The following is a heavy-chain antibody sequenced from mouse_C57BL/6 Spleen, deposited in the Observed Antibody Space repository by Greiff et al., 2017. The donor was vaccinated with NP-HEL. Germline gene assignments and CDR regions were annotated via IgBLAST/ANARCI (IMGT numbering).Heavy chain of an antibody. J-gene: IGHJ4*01. Sequence: SGGGLVKPGGSLKLSCAASGFTFSDYGMHWVRQAPEKGLEWVAYISSGSSTIYYADTVKGRFTISRDNAKNTLFLQMTSLRSEDTAMYYCARGWLLRDYYAMDYWGQGTSVTVSS. D-gene: IGHD2-3*01. V-gene: IGHV5-17*01. CDR3: ARGWLLRDYYAMDY. CDR1: GFTFSDYG. CDR2: ISSGSSTI.